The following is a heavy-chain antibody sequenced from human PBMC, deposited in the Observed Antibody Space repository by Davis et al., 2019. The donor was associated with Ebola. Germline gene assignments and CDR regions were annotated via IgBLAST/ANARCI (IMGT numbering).Heavy chain of an antibody. J-gene: IGHJ4*02. CDR3: ARKTNFDY. V-gene: IGHV3-23*01. CDR1: GFTFSSYA. CDR2: ISGSGGTT. Sequence: GESLKISCAASGFTFSSYAMTWVRQAPGTGLEWVSAISGSGGTTYYAGSVKGRFTVSRDNSKNTLYLQMNSLRAEDTAVYYCARKTNFDYWGQGTLVTVSS.